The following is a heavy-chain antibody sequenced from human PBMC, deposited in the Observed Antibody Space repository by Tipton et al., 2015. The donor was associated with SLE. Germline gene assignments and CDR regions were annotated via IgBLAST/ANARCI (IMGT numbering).Heavy chain of an antibody. CDR2: INTRSSYI. J-gene: IGHJ4*02. CDR1: GFSFSTYS. V-gene: IGHV3-21*01. D-gene: IGHD3-16*01. Sequence: SLRLSCAASGFSFSTYSMNWVRQAPGKGLEWVSFINTRSSYIYYADSVKGRFTTSRDNAKNSLFLQMNSLRPEDTAVYYCARTRGESAGGFYWGQGILVAVSS. CDR3: ARTRGESAGGFY.